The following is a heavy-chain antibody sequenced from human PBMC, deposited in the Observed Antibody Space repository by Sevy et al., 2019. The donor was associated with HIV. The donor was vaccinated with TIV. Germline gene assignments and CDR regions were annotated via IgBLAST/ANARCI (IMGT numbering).Heavy chain of an antibody. Sequence: GGSLRLSCAASGFTFSSYSMNWVRQAPGKGLEWVSSISSSSSYIYYADSGKGRFTISRDNAKNSLYLQMNSLRAEDTAVYYCARDPPAIVGATLDYYYGMDVWGQGTTVTVSS. CDR2: ISSSSSYI. V-gene: IGHV3-21*01. D-gene: IGHD1-26*01. CDR1: GFTFSSYS. J-gene: IGHJ6*02. CDR3: ARDPPAIVGATLDYYYGMDV.